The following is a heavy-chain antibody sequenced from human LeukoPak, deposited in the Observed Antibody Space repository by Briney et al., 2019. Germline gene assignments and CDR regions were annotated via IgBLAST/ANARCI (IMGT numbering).Heavy chain of an antibody. CDR3: ATRYSSGWYGLDY. CDR1: GYTFTSYY. Sequence: GASVKVSCXASGYTFTSYYMHWVRQAPGQGLEWMGIINPSGGSTSYAQKFQGRVTMTRDTSTSTVYMELSGLRSEDTAVYYCATRYSSGWYGLDYWGQGTLVTVSS. V-gene: IGHV1-46*01. J-gene: IGHJ4*02. CDR2: INPSGGST. D-gene: IGHD6-19*01.